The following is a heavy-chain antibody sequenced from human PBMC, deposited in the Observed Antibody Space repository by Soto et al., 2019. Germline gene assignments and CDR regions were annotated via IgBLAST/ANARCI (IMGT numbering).Heavy chain of an antibody. D-gene: IGHD2-15*01. Sequence: VQLVQSGAEVKQPGSSVKVSCKASGGTFSSYTISWVRQAPGQGLEWMGRIIPILGIANYAQKFQGRVTFTAAKSASAAYLGLSSLGSEDSVVYYWARERRGGRGVVFDYWGQGTLVTVSS. CDR1: GGTFSSYT. J-gene: IGHJ4*02. CDR3: ARERRGGRGVVFDY. CDR2: IIPILGIA. V-gene: IGHV1-69*08.